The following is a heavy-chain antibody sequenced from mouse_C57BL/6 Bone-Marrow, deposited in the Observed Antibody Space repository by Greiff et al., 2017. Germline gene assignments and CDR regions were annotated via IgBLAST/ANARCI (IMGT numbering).Heavy chain of an antibody. V-gene: IGHV1-50*01. Sequence: VQLQQPGAELVKPGASVKLSCKASGYTFTSYWMQWVKQRPGQGLEWIGEIDPSDSYTNYNQTFKGKATLTVDPSSSTAYMQLSSLTSEDSAVYYCARYYYGSREVYAMDYWGQGTSVTVSS. CDR3: ARYYYGSREVYAMDY. J-gene: IGHJ4*01. D-gene: IGHD1-1*01. CDR1: GYTFTSYW. CDR2: IDPSDSYT.